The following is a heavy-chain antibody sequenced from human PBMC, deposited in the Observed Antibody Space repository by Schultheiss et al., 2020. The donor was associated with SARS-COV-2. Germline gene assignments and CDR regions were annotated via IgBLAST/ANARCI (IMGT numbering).Heavy chain of an antibody. V-gene: IGHV3-23*01. CDR2: ISGSGGST. CDR1: GFTFSSYA. Sequence: GGSLRLSCAASGFTFSSYAMSWVRQAPGKGLEWVSAISGSGGSTYYADSVKGRFTISRDNSKNTLYLQMNSLRAEDTAVYYCAKDSKGRRITIFGVVHYGMDVWGQGTTVTVSS. D-gene: IGHD3-3*01. CDR3: AKDSKGRRITIFGVVHYGMDV. J-gene: IGHJ6*02.